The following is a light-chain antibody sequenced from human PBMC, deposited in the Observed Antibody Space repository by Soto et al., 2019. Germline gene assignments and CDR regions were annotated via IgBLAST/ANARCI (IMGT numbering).Light chain of an antibody. CDR2: AVS. CDR1: SNGVGGNNDY. Sequence: QSVLTQPPSASGSPGQSVTISCTGSSNGVGGNNDYVSWYQQHPGKAPKLLIYAVSKRPSGVSERFSGSKSGNTASLTVSGLQAEDEADYYCIAYAGNDNFVFGSGTKVTVL. V-gene: IGLV2-8*01. CDR3: IAYAGNDNFV. J-gene: IGLJ1*01.